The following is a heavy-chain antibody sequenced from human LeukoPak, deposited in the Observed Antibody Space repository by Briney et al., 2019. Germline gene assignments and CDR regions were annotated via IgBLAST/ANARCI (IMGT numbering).Heavy chain of an antibody. J-gene: IGHJ5*02. CDR3: ARLHRFGELNWFDP. CDR1: GYTFTSYA. D-gene: IGHD3-10*01. V-gene: IGHV1-3*01. Sequence: ASVKVSCEASGYTFTSYAMHWVRQAPGQRLEWMGWINAGNGNTKYSQKFQGTVTITRDTSASTAYMELSSLRSEDTAVYYCARLHRFGELNWFDPWGQGTLVTVSS. CDR2: INAGNGNT.